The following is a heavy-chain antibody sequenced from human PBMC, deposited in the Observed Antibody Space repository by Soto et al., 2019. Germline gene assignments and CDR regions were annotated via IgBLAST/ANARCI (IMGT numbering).Heavy chain of an antibody. CDR1: GFTFSSYG. CDR2: ISYDGSNK. Sequence: SGFTFSSYGMHWVRQAPGKGLEWVAVISYDGSNKYYADSVKGRFTISRDNSKNTLYLQMNSLRAEDTAVYYCAKASNWGFLSDYFDYWGQGTLVTVSS. D-gene: IGHD7-27*01. J-gene: IGHJ4*02. CDR3: AKASNWGFLSDYFDY. V-gene: IGHV3-30*18.